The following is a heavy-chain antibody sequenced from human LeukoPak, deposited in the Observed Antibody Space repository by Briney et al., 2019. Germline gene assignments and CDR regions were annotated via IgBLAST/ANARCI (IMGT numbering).Heavy chain of an antibody. V-gene: IGHV1-8*02. CDR2: MNPNSGNT. J-gene: IGHJ4*02. CDR1: GYTFTGYY. D-gene: IGHD2-15*01. CDR3: ARERVASLDY. Sequence: ASVKVSCKASGYTFTGYYMHWVRQATGQGLEWMGWMNPNSGNTGYAQKFQGRVTMTRNTSISTAYMELSSLRSADTAVYYCARERVASLDYWGQGTLVTVSS.